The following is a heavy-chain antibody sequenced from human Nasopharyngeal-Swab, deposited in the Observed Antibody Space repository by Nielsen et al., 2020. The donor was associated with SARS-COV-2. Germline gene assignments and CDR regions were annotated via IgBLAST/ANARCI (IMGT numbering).Heavy chain of an antibody. CDR1: GYTFTSYA. Sequence: ASVKVSCKASGYTFTSYAMNWVRQAPGQGLEWMGWINTNTGNPTYAQGFTGRFVFSLDTSVSTAYLQISGLKAEDTAVYYCARDLDYIWGTGRYFDYWGQGTLVTASS. D-gene: IGHD3-16*01. V-gene: IGHV7-4-1*02. J-gene: IGHJ4*02. CDR3: ARDLDYIWGTGRYFDY. CDR2: INTNTGNP.